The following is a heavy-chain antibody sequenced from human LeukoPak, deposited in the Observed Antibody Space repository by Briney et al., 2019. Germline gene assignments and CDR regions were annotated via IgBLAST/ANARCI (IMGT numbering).Heavy chain of an antibody. V-gene: IGHV4-61*02. CDR2: IYTSGST. CDR3: ARELDWGAVNDAFDI. J-gene: IGHJ3*02. CDR1: GGSISSGSYY. Sequence: TLSLTCTVSGGSISSGSYYWSWIRQPAGKGLEWIGRIYTSGSTIYNPSLKSRVTISVDTSKNQFSLKLSSVTAADTAVYYCARELDWGAVNDAFDIWGQGTMVTVSS. D-gene: IGHD3/OR15-3a*01.